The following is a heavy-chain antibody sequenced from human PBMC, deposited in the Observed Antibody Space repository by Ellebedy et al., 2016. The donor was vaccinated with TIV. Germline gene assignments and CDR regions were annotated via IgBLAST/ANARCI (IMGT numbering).Heavy chain of an antibody. V-gene: IGHV4-59*01. D-gene: IGHD6-13*01. CDR3: ARVVWQQPVSSAFDF. J-gene: IGHJ3*01. CDR2: ISYSGST. Sequence: MPSETLSLTCTVSGGSISPYYRSWIRQPPGKGLEWNGYISYSGSTNYNPSLTSRVTISVDTSKNHFSLRLTSVTAADTAVYYCARVVWQQPVSSAFDFWGRGTMVTVSS. CDR1: GGSISPYY.